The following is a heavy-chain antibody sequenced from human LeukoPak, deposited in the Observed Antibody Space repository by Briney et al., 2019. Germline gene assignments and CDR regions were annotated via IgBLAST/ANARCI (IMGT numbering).Heavy chain of an antibody. CDR3: ARAVYYYDSSGYYFPYYYYMDG. D-gene: IGHD3-22*01. CDR1: GYTITSYG. Sequence: ASVKVSCKASGYTITSYGISWVRQAPGPGLEWMGWISAYNGNTNYAQKLQGRVTMTTDTSTSTAYMELRSLRSDDTAVYYCARAVYYYDSSGYYFPYYYYMDGWGKGTTGTVSS. J-gene: IGHJ6*03. CDR2: ISAYNGNT. V-gene: IGHV1-18*01.